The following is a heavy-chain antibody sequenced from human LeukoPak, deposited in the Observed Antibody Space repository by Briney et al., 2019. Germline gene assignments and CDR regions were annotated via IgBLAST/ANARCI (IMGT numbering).Heavy chain of an antibody. CDR1: GGFISSYY. CDR2: IYTSGSS. J-gene: IGHJ4*02. D-gene: IGHD6-13*01. V-gene: IGHV4-4*07. Sequence: SETLSLTCTVSGGFISSYYWSWIRQPAGKGLEWIGRIYTSGSSNYNPSLKSRVTMSVDTSKNQFSLKLSSVTAADTAVDYCARDKAYSSNTAPFGYWGQGTLVTVSS. CDR3: ARDKAYSSNTAPFGY.